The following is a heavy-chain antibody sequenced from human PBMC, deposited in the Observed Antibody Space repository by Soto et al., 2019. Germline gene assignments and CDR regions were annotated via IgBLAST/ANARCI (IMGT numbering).Heavy chain of an antibody. CDR1: GFTFSNYG. CDR3: ARGIAAAGTDY. J-gene: IGHJ4*02. V-gene: IGHV3-33*08. Sequence: GGSLRLSCAASGFTFSNYGMHWVRQAPGKGLEWVAFISYDGSNKYYSDSVRGRFTISRDNAKNTLYLQMNILRAEDTAVYYCARGIAAAGTDYWGQGTPVTVSS. D-gene: IGHD6-13*01. CDR2: ISYDGSNK.